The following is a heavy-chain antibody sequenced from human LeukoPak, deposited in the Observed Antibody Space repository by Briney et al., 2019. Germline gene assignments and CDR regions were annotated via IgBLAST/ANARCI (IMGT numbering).Heavy chain of an antibody. CDR1: GGSISSGSYY. V-gene: IGHV4-61*02. J-gene: IGHJ5*02. D-gene: IGHD6-19*01. CDR3: ARHVPGQWLVREGWFDP. CDR2: IYTSGST. Sequence: SETLSLTCTVSGGSISSGSYYWGWVRQPAGRGLGWLGRIYTSGSTNYNPSLKSRVTISVDTSKNQFSLKLSSVTAADTAVYYCARHVPGQWLVREGWFDPWGQGTLVTVSS.